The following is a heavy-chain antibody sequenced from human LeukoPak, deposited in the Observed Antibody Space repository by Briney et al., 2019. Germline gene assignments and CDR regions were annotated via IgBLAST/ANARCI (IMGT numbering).Heavy chain of an antibody. D-gene: IGHD6-19*01. CDR3: ARVVSSGWVTTDY. V-gene: IGHV1-69*01. CDR1: GGTFSSYA. Sequence: SVKVSCKASGGTFSSYAISWVRQAPGQGLEWMGGIIPIFGTANYAQKFQGRVTITADESTSTAYMELSSLRSEDTAVYYCARVVSSGWVTTDYWGQGTPVTVSS. J-gene: IGHJ4*02. CDR2: IIPIFGTA.